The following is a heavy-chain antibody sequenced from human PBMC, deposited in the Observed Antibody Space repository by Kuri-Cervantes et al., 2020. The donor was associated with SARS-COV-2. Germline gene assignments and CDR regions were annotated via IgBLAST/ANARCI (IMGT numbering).Heavy chain of an antibody. J-gene: IGHJ3*02. V-gene: IGHV3-30-3*01. CDR1: GFTFSSYA. CDR3: ARDDGYCSSTSCYSYPLDAFDI. Sequence: GGSLRLSCAASGFTFSSYAMHWVRQAPGKGLEWVAVISYDGSNKYYADSEKGRFTISRDNSKNTLYLQMNGLRAEDTAVYYCARDDGYCSSTSCYSYPLDAFDIWGQGTMVTVSS. CDR2: ISYDGSNK. D-gene: IGHD2-2*01.